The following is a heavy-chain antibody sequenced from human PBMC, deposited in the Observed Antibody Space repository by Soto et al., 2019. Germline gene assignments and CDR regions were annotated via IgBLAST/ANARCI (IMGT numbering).Heavy chain of an antibody. J-gene: IGHJ3*02. CDR2: INHSGST. CDR1: GGSFSGYY. D-gene: IGHD3-22*01. CDR3: ARDKRGIVVVMGDAFDI. Sequence: QVQLQQWGAGLLKPSETLSLTCAFYGGSFSGYYWRWIRQPPGKGLEWIGEINHSGSTNYNPSLKSRVTISVDTSKNQFSLKLSSVTAADTAVYYYARDKRGIVVVMGDAFDIWGKGTMVTVSS. V-gene: IGHV4-34*01.